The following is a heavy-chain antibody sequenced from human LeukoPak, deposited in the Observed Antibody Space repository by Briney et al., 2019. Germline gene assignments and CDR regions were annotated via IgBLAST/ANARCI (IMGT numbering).Heavy chain of an antibody. D-gene: IGHD3-16*01. Sequence: SGGSLRLSCAASGFTFSSYWMSWVRQAPGKGLEWVANIKKDGSDRYYVDSVKGRFTISRDNAKSSLYLQMNSLRAEDTAVCYCARDVTGLDYWGRGTLVTVSS. J-gene: IGHJ4*02. CDR1: GFTFSSYW. V-gene: IGHV3-7*05. CDR3: ARDVTGLDY. CDR2: IKKDGSDR.